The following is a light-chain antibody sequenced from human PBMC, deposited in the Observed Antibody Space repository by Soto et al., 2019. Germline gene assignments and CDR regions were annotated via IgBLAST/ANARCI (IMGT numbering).Light chain of an antibody. J-gene: IGKJ4*01. CDR1: QTVRTNY. Sequence: EIVLTQSPGTLSLSPGERATISCRASQTVRTNYLAWFQHKPGQAPRLLIYGASSRATGNPDRFSGSGSGTDFTLTINRLEPEDFAVYFCQQYSDSPLTFGGGTKVEIK. CDR3: QQYSDSPLT. CDR2: GAS. V-gene: IGKV3-20*01.